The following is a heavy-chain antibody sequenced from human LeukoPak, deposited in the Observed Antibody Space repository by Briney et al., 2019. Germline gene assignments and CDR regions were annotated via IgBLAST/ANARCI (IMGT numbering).Heavy chain of an antibody. Sequence: GRSLRLSCAASGFTFSSYGMHWVRQAPGKGLEWVAIISYDGSNKYYADSVKGRFTISRDNSKNTLYLQMNSLRAEDTAVYYCAKPGRNSEYSCDPWYFDLWGRGTLVTVSS. CDR1: GFTFSSYG. D-gene: IGHD5-18*01. CDR2: ISYDGSNK. V-gene: IGHV3-30*18. J-gene: IGHJ2*01. CDR3: AKPGRNSEYSCDPWYFDL.